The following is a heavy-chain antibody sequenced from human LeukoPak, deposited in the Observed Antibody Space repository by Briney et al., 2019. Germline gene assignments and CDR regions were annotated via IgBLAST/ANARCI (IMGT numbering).Heavy chain of an antibody. J-gene: IGHJ4*02. CDR3: ARSVSGVWLFDY. CDR1: GFTFSSYA. V-gene: IGHV3-30*04. D-gene: IGHD5/OR15-5a*01. CDR2: ISYDGSNK. Sequence: GGSLRLSCAASGFTFSSYAMHWVRQAPGKGLEWVAVISYDGSNKYYADSVKGRSTISRDNSKNRLYLQMSDLRAEDTAVYFCARSVSGVWLFDYWGRGTLVTVSS.